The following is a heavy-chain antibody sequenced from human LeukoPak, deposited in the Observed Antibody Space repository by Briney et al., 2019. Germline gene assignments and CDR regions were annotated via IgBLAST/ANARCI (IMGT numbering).Heavy chain of an antibody. Sequence: GGSLRLSCAASGFTFSSYAMSWVRQAPGKGLEWVSAISGSGGSTYYADSVKGRFTISRDNSKNTLYLQMNSLRVEDTAVYYCAKDSFINMVQGVTLDAFDIWGQGTMVTVSS. CDR3: AKDSFINMVQGVTLDAFDI. J-gene: IGHJ3*02. CDR2: ISGSGGST. V-gene: IGHV3-23*01. D-gene: IGHD3-10*01. CDR1: GFTFSSYA.